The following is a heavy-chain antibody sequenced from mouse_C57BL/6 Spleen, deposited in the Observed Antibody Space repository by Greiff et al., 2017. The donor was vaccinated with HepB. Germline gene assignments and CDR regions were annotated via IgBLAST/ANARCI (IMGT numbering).Heavy chain of an antibody. J-gene: IGHJ1*03. V-gene: IGHV1-50*01. Sequence: QVQLQQPGAELVKPGASVKLSCKASGYTFTSYWMQWVKQRPGQGLEWIGEIDPSDSYTNYNQKFKGKATLTVDTSSSTAYMQLSSLTSEDSAVYYCARDTTVVPPWYCDGWGTGTTVTVSS. D-gene: IGHD1-1*01. CDR3: ARDTTVVPPWYCDG. CDR2: IDPSDSYT. CDR1: GYTFTSYW.